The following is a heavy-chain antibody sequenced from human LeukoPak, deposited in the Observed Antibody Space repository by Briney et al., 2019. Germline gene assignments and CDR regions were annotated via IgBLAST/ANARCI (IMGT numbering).Heavy chain of an antibody. V-gene: IGHV3-23*01. Sequence: GGSLRLSCAASGFTFSSYAMSWVRQAPGKGLEWVSSIRGTGGSSYYVDSVKGRFTISRDNSKNTLYLRMNSLRAEDTAVYYCARESRRIAAAGREFDYWGQGTLVTVSS. D-gene: IGHD6-13*01. CDR3: ARESRRIAAAGREFDY. CDR2: IRGTGGSS. J-gene: IGHJ4*02. CDR1: GFTFSSYA.